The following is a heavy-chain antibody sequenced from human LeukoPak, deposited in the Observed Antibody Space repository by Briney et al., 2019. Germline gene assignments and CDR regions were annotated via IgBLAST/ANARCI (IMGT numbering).Heavy chain of an antibody. D-gene: IGHD5-12*01. Sequence: GGSLRLSCGASGFSFSNYAMTWVRQAPGKGLEWVSGISDSGSTAFFADSVKGRFTSSRDNPKNTLYLQINSLRAEDTAVYYCAKDMQTWPRFPDYWGQGTLVTVSS. CDR2: ISDSGSTA. CDR1: GFSFSNYA. J-gene: IGHJ4*02. CDR3: AKDMQTWPRFPDY. V-gene: IGHV3-23*01.